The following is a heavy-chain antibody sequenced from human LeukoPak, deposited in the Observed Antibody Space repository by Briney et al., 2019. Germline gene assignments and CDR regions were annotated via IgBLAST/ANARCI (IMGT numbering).Heavy chain of an antibody. Sequence: PGGSLRLSCAASGFTFSNAWMSWIRQPPGKGLEWIGEINHSGSTNYNPSLKSRVTISVDTSKNQFSLKLSSVTAADTAVYYCARVPLWFGEIAYNWFDPWGQGTLVTVSS. V-gene: IGHV4-34*01. CDR3: ARVPLWFGEIAYNWFDP. J-gene: IGHJ5*02. CDR2: INHSGST. CDR1: GFTFSNAW. D-gene: IGHD3-10*01.